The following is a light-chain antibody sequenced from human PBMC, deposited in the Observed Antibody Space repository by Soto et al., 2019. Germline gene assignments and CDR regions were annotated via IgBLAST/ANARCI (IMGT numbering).Light chain of an antibody. CDR1: QSISAW. Sequence: DIQMTQSPSTQSASVGDRVTITCRASQSISAWLAWYQQKPGKAPKLLIYAASSLQSGVPSRFSGSGSETDFTLTISSLQPEDFATYSCQQSYSTTWTLGQGTKVDIK. V-gene: IGKV1-39*01. CDR3: QQSYSTTWT. CDR2: AAS. J-gene: IGKJ1*01.